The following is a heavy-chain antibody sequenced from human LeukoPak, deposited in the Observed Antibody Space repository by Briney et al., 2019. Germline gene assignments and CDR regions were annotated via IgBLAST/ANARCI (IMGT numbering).Heavy chain of an antibody. CDR1: GFTFSSYG. CDR2: ISYDGSNK. V-gene: IGHV3-30*03. CDR3: ARSIYSNYVGYFDY. Sequence: GGSLRLSCAASGFTFSSYGMHWVRQAPGKGLEWVAVISYDGSNKYYADSMKGRFTISRDNSKNTLYLQMNSLRAEDTAVYYCARSIYSNYVGYFDYWGQGTLVTVSS. J-gene: IGHJ4*02. D-gene: IGHD4-11*01.